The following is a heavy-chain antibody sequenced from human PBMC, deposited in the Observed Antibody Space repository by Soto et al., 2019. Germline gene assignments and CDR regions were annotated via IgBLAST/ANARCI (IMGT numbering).Heavy chain of an antibody. D-gene: IGHD6-25*01. V-gene: IGHV4-30-2*05. J-gene: IGHJ3*02. CDR3: AGEPKGGPAAGAIEI. CDR1: GGSISSGGYS. CDR2: IYHSGST. Sequence: SETLSLTCAVSGGSISSGGYSWSWIRQPPGKGLEWIGYIYHSGSTYYNPSLKSRLAISVDTSKNQFSLNLTSVTAADTAVYFCAGEPKGGPAAGAIEIWGQGTMVTVSS.